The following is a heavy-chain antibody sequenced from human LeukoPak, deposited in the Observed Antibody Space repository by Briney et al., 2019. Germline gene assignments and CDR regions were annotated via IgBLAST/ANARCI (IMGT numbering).Heavy chain of an antibody. CDR2: IYYSGST. J-gene: IGHJ4*02. CDR1: GYSISSGYY. D-gene: IGHD5-12*01. CDR3: ARVATRPFDY. Sequence: PSETLSLTCAVSGYSISSGYYWGWIRQPPGKGLEWIGSIYYSGSTYYNPSLKSRVTISVDTSKNQFSLKLSSVTAADTAVYYCARVATRPFDYWGQGTLVTVSS. V-gene: IGHV4-38-2*01.